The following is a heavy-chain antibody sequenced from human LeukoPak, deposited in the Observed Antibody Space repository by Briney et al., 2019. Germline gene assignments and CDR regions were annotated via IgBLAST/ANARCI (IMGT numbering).Heavy chain of an antibody. CDR1: GFTFSSYG. Sequence: GGSLRLSCAASGFTFSSYGMSWVRQAPGKGLEWVSAISGSGGSTYYADSVKGRFTISRDNSKNTLYLQMNSLRAEDTAVYYCAKASEYYDSSGYLDNWGQGTLVTVSS. D-gene: IGHD3-22*01. J-gene: IGHJ4*02. CDR3: AKASEYYDSSGYLDN. CDR2: ISGSGGST. V-gene: IGHV3-23*01.